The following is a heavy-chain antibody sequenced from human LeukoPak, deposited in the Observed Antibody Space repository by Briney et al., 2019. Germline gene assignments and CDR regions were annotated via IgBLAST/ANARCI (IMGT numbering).Heavy chain of an antibody. CDR2: IGTAGDT. Sequence: PGGSLRLSCAASGFTFSSYDMHWVRQATGKGLEWVSAIGTAGDTYYPGSVKGRFTISRENAKNSLYLQMNSLGAGDTAVYYCARDRGTFLGMDVWGQGTTVTVSS. D-gene: IGHD2/OR15-2a*01. CDR3: ARDRGTFLGMDV. J-gene: IGHJ6*02. V-gene: IGHV3-13*01. CDR1: GFTFSSYD.